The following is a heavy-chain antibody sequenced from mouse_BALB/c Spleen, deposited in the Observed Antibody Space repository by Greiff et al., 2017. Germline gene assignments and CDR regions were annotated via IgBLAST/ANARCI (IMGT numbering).Heavy chain of an antibody. D-gene: IGHD2-10*02. V-gene: IGHV1S137*01. J-gene: IGHJ4*01. CDR1: GYTFTDYA. CDR2: ISTYYGDA. Sequence: VQLQQSGAELVRPGVSVKISCKGSGYTFTDYAMHWVKQSHAKSLEWIGVISTYYGDASYNQKFKGKATMTVDKSSSTAYMQLNSLTSEDSAVYFCGYGNYVVMDYWGQGTSVTVSS. CDR3: GYGNYVVMDY.